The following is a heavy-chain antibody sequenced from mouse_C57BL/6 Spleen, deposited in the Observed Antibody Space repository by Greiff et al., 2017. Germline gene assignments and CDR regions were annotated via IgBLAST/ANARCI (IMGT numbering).Heavy chain of an antibody. V-gene: IGHV14-4*01. CDR3: TTFMVTLDY. Sequence: VQLKQSGAELVRPGASVKLSCTASGFNIKDDYMHWVKQRPEQGLEWIGWIDPENGDTEYASKFQGKATITADTSSNTAYLQLSSLTSEDTAVYYCTTFMVTLDYWGQGTTLTVSS. CDR1: GFNIKDDY. CDR2: IDPENGDT. D-gene: IGHD2-1*01. J-gene: IGHJ2*01.